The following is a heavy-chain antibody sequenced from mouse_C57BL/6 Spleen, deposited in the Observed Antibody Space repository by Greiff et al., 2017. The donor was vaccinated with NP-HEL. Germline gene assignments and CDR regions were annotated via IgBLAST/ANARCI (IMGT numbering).Heavy chain of an antibody. CDR2: IDPSDSYT. CDR1: GYTFTSYW. D-gene: IGHD2-4*01. J-gene: IGHJ2*01. CDR3: ARRDYDGRGGYYFDY. Sequence: QVQLQQPGAELVKPGASVKLSCKASGYTFTSYWMQWVKQRPGQGLEWIGEIDPSDSYTNYNQKFKGKATLTVDTSSSTAYMQLSSLTSEDSAVYYCARRDYDGRGGYYFDYWGQGTTLTVSS. V-gene: IGHV1-50*01.